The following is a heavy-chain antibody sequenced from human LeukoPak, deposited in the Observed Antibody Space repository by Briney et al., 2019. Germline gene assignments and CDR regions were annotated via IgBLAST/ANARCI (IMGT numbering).Heavy chain of an antibody. CDR3: VKAIGSGAYYRPDY. D-gene: IGHD3-10*01. Sequence: GGSLRLSCAASGFTLRSYDMSWVRQAPGKGLEWVAATSGSGVNSYYADSVRGRFTISRDNSKNTLYLQMNSLRAEDTAVYYCVKAIGSGAYYRPDYWGQGTLVTVSS. J-gene: IGHJ4*02. CDR1: GFTLRSYD. V-gene: IGHV3-23*01. CDR2: TSGSGVNS.